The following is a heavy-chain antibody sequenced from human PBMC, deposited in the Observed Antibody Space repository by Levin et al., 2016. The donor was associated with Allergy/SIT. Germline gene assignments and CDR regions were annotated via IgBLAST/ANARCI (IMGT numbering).Heavy chain of an antibody. V-gene: IGHV1-3*01. J-gene: IGHJ4*02. CDR3: AREGSLVVALFDY. D-gene: IGHD3-22*01. CDR2: INAGNGNT. Sequence: ASVKVSCKASGYTFTSYAMHWVRQAPGQRLEWMGWINAGNGNTKYSQKFQGRVTITRDTSASTAYMELSSLRSEDTAVYYCAREGSLVVALFDYWGQGTLVTVSS. CDR1: GYTFTSYA.